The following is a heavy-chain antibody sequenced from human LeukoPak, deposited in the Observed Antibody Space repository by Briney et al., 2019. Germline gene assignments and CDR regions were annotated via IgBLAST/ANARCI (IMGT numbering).Heavy chain of an antibody. D-gene: IGHD1-26*01. V-gene: IGHV4-39*07. CDR3: ARDIDDVGALFDF. J-gene: IGHJ4*02. CDR1: DNSINNDRYV. Sequence: SETLSLTCSMSDNSINNDRYVWACVRQPPGKGLEWIGSINYSGRTYYNPSLNSRLIISVDTAKRQFSLKLSCVTAADTALYFCARDIDDVGALFDFWGQGTLVTVSS. CDR2: INYSGRT.